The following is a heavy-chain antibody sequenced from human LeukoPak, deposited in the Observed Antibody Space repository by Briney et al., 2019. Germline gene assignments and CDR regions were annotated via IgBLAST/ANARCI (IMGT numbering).Heavy chain of an antibody. CDR1: GYTFTSYD. Sequence: ASVKVSCKASGYTFTSYDINWVRQATGQGLEWMGWMNPNSGNTGYAQKFQGRVTMTRNTSISTAYMELSSLRSEDTAVYYCATPWYYYDSSGYYSDAFDIWGQGTMVTVS. CDR2: MNPNSGNT. D-gene: IGHD3-22*01. V-gene: IGHV1-8*01. J-gene: IGHJ3*02. CDR3: ATPWYYYDSSGYYSDAFDI.